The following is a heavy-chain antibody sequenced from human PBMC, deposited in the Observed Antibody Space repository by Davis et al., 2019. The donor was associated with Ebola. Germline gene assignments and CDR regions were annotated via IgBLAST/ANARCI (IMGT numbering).Heavy chain of an antibody. CDR1: GYTFNSYY. V-gene: IGHV1-3*01. J-gene: IGHJ4*02. CDR3: ARDTTIFGVVIMVSFDY. Sequence: ASVKVSCKASGYTFNSYYIHWVRQAPGQRLEWMGWINAGNGNTKYSQKFQGRVTITRDTSASTAYMELSSLRSEDTAVYYCARDTTIFGVVIMVSFDYWGQGTLVTVSS. CDR2: INAGNGNT. D-gene: IGHD3-3*01.